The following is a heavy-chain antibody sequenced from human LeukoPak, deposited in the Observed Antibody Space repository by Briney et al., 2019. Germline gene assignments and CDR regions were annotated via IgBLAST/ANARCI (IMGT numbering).Heavy chain of an antibody. CDR2: INPNSGGT. D-gene: IGHD5-24*01. J-gene: IGHJ6*03. V-gene: IGHV1-2*02. CDR1: GYTFTGYY. CDR3: AREVGEMATIHYYYYMDV. Sequence: WASVKVSCKASGYTFTGYYMHWVRQAPGQGREWMGWINPNSGGTNYAQKFQGRVTMTRDTSISTAYMELSRLRSDDTAVYYCAREVGEMATIHYYYYMDVWGKGTMVTVSS.